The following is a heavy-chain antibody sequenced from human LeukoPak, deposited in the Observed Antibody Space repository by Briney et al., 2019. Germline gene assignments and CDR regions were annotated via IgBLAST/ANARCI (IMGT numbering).Heavy chain of an antibody. J-gene: IGHJ3*02. V-gene: IGHV1-46*01. CDR1: GYTFTNYY. CDR3: ATDLICSNGICHKGNGFDI. Sequence: GASVKVSCKASGYTFTNYYMHWVRQAPGQGLEWMGLINPSGGSTSYAEKFQGRVSMTEDTSTDTGYMELSSLTSEDTAVYFCATDLICSNGICHKGNGFDIWGQGTLVAVSS. CDR2: INPSGGST. D-gene: IGHD2-8*01.